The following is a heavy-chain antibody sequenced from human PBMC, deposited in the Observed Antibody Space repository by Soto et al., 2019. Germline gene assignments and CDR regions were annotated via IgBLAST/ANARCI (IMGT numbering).Heavy chain of an antibody. V-gene: IGHV4-34*01. CDR3: GRFGSGRFGYDY. D-gene: IGHD1-26*01. J-gene: IGHJ4*02. CDR2: INHSGST. CDR1: GGSFSGYY. Sequence: SETLSLTCAVYGGSFSGYYWSWIRQPPGKGLEWIGEINHSGSTNYNPPLKSRVTISVDTSKNQFSLKLSSVTAADTAVYYCGRFGSGRFGYDYWGQGTLVTVSS.